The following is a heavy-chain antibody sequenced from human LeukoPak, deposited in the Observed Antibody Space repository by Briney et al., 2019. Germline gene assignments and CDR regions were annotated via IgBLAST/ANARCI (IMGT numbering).Heavy chain of an antibody. D-gene: IGHD3-10*01. V-gene: IGHV4-34*01. CDR1: GGSFSGYY. J-gene: IGHJ6*03. Sequence: PETLSLTCAVYGGSFSGYYWNWIRQLPGKGLEWIGEINHSRSTNYHPSLKSRVTISVDMSKNQFSLKLSSVTAADTAVYYCARRLGRKFGERFYYYHYMDVWGKGTTVTISS. CDR2: INHSRST. CDR3: ARRLGRKFGERFYYYHYMDV.